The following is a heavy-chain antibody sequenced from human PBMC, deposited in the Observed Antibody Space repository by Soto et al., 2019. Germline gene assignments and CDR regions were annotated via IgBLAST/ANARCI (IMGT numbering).Heavy chain of an antibody. Sequence: PGGSLRLSCAASGFAFSSYWMSWVRQAPGKGLEWVANIKQDGSEKYYVDSVKGRFTISRDNAKNSLYLQMNSLRAEDTTVYYCAMASSTTFLPLYYGMDVWGQGTTVTVSS. V-gene: IGHV3-7*01. J-gene: IGHJ6*02. CDR1: GFAFSSYW. D-gene: IGHD2-2*01. CDR2: IKQDGSEK. CDR3: AMASSTTFLPLYYGMDV.